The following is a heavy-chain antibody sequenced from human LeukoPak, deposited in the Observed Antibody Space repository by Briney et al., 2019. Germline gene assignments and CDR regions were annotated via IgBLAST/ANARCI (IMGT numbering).Heavy chain of an antibody. CDR2: ISGGGIT. J-gene: IGHJ4*02. Sequence: GGSLRLSCAASGFIVSSNHMSWVRQAPGKGLEWVSVISGGGITYYTDSVKGRFTISSDNSKNTLYLQMNSLRAEDTAVYYCGGVVYGAHFDYWGQGTLVTVS. V-gene: IGHV3-53*01. CDR3: GGVVYGAHFDY. CDR1: GFIVSSNH. D-gene: IGHD4/OR15-4a*01.